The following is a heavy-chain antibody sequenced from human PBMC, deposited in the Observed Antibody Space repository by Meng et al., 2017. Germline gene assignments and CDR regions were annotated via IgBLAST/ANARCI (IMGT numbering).Heavy chain of an antibody. Sequence: VQLQPWGAGLLRPSVTLSPTCAVYGGSFSGYYWSWIRQPPGKGLEWIGEINHSGSTNYNPSLKSRVTISVDTSKNQFSLKLSSVTAADTAVYYCARGPGRYYYGSGSYHRGFDYWGQGTLVTVSS. CDR3: ARGPGRYYYGSGSYHRGFDY. D-gene: IGHD3-10*01. CDR2: INHSGST. CDR1: GGSFSGYY. J-gene: IGHJ4*02. V-gene: IGHV4-34*01.